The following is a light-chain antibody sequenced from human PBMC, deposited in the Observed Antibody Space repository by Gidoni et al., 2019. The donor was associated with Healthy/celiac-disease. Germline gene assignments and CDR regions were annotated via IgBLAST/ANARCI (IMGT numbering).Light chain of an antibody. CDR3: QSYDSSLSGSV. CDR2: GNS. V-gene: IGLV1-40*01. CDR1: SSNIGAGSD. J-gene: IGLJ2*01. Sequence: SVLTPPHSVSGAPGQRVTISCTGSSSNIGAGSDVHWYQQLPGTALKLLIYGNSNRPSGVPDRFSGSKSGTSASLAITGLQAEDEADYYCQSYDSSLSGSVFGGGTKLTVL.